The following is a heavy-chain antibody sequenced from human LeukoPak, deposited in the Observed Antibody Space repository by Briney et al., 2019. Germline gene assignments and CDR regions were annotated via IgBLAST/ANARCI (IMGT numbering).Heavy chain of an antibody. CDR3: ARRVSGPFGGSYNYYYYMDV. V-gene: IGHV3-20*04. J-gene: IGHJ6*03. CDR2: DTWDGDNA. Sequence: GGSLRLSCVASGFTFDDYGMIWVRQGPGKGLEWISTDTWDGDNAAYADSVKGRFTISRDNAKNSLYLQMNTLRVEDSALYYCARRVSGPFGGSYNYYYYMDVWGKGTTVTVSS. CDR1: GFTFDDYG. D-gene: IGHD3-16*01.